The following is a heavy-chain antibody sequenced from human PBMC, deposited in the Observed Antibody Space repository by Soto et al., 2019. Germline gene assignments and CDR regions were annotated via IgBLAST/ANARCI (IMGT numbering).Heavy chain of an antibody. V-gene: IGHV3-7*03. CDR1: GFTFRSNW. CDR3: ATSGGGWLQPPV. CDR2: IKQDGSEK. D-gene: IGHD5-12*01. Sequence: GGSLRLSCAASGFTFRSNWMSWVRQAPGKGLGWVANIKQDGSEKYYVDSVKGRFTISRDNAKNSLYLQMNSLRAEGTAVYYCATSGGGWLQPPVWGQGTLVTVSS. J-gene: IGHJ4*02.